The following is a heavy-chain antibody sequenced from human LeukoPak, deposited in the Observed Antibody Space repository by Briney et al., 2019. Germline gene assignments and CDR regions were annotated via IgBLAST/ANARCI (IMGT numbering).Heavy chain of an antibody. V-gene: IGHV1-8*02. D-gene: IGHD2-2*01. J-gene: IGHJ4*02. CDR3: AREYRHQPD. Sequence: ASVKVSCKASGGTFSSYAINWVRQATGQGLEWMGWMNANSGNTGYAQKFQGRFAMTWNTSIGTAYMELSSLRSEDTAVYYCAREYRHQPDWGQGTLVTVSS. CDR1: GGTFSSYA. CDR2: MNANSGNT.